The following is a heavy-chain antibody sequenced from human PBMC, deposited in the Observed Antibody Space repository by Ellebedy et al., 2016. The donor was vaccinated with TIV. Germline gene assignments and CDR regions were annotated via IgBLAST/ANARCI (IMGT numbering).Heavy chain of an antibody. J-gene: IGHJ3*02. CDR1: GGSFSGYY. CDR3: ARMRYDFWSGYYRDAFDI. V-gene: IGHV4-34*01. CDR2: INHSGST. D-gene: IGHD3-3*01. Sequence: SETLSLTXAVYGGSFSGYYWSWIRQPPGKGLEWIGEINHSGSTNYNPSLKSRVTISVDTSKNQFSLKLSSVTAADTAVYYCARMRYDFWSGYYRDAFDIWGQGTMVTVSS.